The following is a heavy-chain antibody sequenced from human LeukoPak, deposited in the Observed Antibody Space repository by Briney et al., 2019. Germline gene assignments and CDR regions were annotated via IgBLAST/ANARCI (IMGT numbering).Heavy chain of an antibody. D-gene: IGHD4-11*01. J-gene: IGHJ6*03. V-gene: IGHV3-11*04. CDR3: ARDPMTTEGYYYYYMDV. CDR1: GFTFSDYY. Sequence: GGSLRLSCAASGFTFSDYYMRWIRQAPGKGLEWVSYISSSGSTIYYADSVKGRFTISRDNAKNSLYLQMNSLRAEDTAVYYCARDPMTTEGYYYYYMDVWGKGTTVTVSS. CDR2: ISSSGSTI.